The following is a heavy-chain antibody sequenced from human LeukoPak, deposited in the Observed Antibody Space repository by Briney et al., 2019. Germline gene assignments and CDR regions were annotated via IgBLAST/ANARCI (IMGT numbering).Heavy chain of an antibody. CDR2: IHYRGRT. J-gene: IGHJ3*02. CDR3: ARLLDNDSSGDPDTFDM. V-gene: IGHV4-59*11. CDR1: GGSISRHF. D-gene: IGHD3-22*01. Sequence: SETLSLTCSVSGGSISRHFWSWIRQPPGKGLEWIAFIHYRGRTKYNPSLQSRVTISIDTSENNFSLRLTSVTAADTAVYYCARLLDNDSSGDPDTFDMWGQGTVVSVSS.